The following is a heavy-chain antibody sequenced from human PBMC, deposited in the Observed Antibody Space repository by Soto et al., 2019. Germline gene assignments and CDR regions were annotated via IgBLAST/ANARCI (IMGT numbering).Heavy chain of an antibody. Sequence: PGGSLRLSCAASGFSFRSYAMSWVRQAPGKGLEWVSVISDSGGITYYADSVKGRFSISRDNSRNTLYLQMNSLRVEDTAVYYCAKYSGSYKRQFDYWGQGTLVTVSS. CDR2: ISDSGGIT. D-gene: IGHD1-26*01. V-gene: IGHV3-23*01. J-gene: IGHJ4*02. CDR3: AKYSGSYKRQFDY. CDR1: GFSFRSYA.